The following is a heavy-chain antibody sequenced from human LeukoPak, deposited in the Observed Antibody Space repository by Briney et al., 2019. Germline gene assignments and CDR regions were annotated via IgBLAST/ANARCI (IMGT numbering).Heavy chain of an antibody. J-gene: IGHJ6*03. CDR1: GFSLNTSGMC. CDR3: ARSTLTFYDASGISSYYYYMDV. V-gene: IGHV2-70*11. CDR2: TDWDDDK. Sequence: SGPTLVNPPQTLTLTCTFSGFSLNTSGMCVSWIRQPPGKALEWLARTDWDDDKYYSTSLKTRLTISKDTSKNQVVLTMTNMHPVDTATYYCARSTLTFYDASGISSYYYYMDVWGKGTTVTISS. D-gene: IGHD3-10*01.